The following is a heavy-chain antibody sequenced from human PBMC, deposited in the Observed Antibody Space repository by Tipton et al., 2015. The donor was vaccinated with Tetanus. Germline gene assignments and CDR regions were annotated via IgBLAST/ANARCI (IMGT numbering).Heavy chain of an antibody. CDR2: ASYSGSS. D-gene: IGHD3-3*01. Sequence: TLSLTCTVSGGSVNSGGYYWSWIRQPPGKGLEWIGYASYSGSSNYNPSLKSRVIISIDASKNQLSLRLNSVTSADTAIYYCARAYDFWSGHLDFWGQGTLVTVSS. CDR3: ARAYDFWSGHLDF. J-gene: IGHJ4*02. CDR1: GGSVNSGGYY. V-gene: IGHV4-61*08.